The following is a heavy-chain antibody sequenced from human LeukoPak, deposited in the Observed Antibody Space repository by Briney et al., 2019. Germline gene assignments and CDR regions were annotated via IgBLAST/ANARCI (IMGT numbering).Heavy chain of an antibody. CDR2: ISAYNGNT. V-gene: IGHV1-18*01. CDR3: ARDRSGYYYGSGSLNWFDP. J-gene: IGHJ5*02. D-gene: IGHD3-10*01. CDR1: GYTFTSYG. Sequence: ASVKVSCKASGYTFTSYGISWVRQAPGQGLEWMGWISAYNGNTNYAQKLQGRVTMTTDTSTSTAYMDLRSLRSDDTAVYYCARDRSGYYYGSGSLNWFDPWGQGTLVTVSS.